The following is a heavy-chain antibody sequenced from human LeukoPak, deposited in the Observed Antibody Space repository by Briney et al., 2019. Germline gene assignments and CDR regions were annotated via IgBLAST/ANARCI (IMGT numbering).Heavy chain of an antibody. Sequence: SETLSLTCTVSGGSISSSSYYWGWIRQPPGKGLEWIGSIYYSGSTYYNPSLKSRVTISVDTSKNQFSLKLSSVTAADAAVYYCARLIVVVPAARPYYYMDVWGKGTTVTVS. CDR2: IYYSGST. CDR3: ARLIVVVPAARPYYYMDV. J-gene: IGHJ6*03. V-gene: IGHV4-39*01. CDR1: GGSISSSSYY. D-gene: IGHD2-2*01.